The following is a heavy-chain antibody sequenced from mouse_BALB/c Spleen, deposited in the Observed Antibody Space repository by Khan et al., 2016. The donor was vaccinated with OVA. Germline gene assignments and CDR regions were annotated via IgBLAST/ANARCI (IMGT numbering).Heavy chain of an antibody. CDR1: GYTFASYT. V-gene: IGHV1-4*01. Sequence: QVQLQQSGAELARPGASVKMSCKASGYTFASYTMNWVKQRPGQVLEWIGKINPTSGYTDYNQNFKIKATLTADKSSSTAYMQLRSLTSEDSAVYYCARSGVRQAMDYWGQGTSVTGSS. D-gene: IGHD2-14*01. CDR2: INPTSGYT. J-gene: IGHJ4*01. CDR3: ARSGVRQAMDY.